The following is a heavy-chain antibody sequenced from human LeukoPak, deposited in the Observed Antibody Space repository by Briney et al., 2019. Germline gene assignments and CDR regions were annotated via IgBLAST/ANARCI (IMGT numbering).Heavy chain of an antibody. Sequence: GGSLRLSCAASGFTVSSNYMSWVRQAPGKGLEWVSVIYSGGSTYYADSVKGRFTISRDNSKNTLYLQMNSLRAEDTAVYYCAREDWNLGHGAFDIWGQGTMVTVSS. V-gene: IGHV3-53*01. CDR1: GFTVSSNY. CDR2: IYSGGST. CDR3: AREDWNLGHGAFDI. J-gene: IGHJ3*02. D-gene: IGHD1-7*01.